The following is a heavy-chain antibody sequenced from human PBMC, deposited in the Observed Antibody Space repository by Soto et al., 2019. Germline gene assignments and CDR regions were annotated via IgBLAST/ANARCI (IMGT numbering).Heavy chain of an antibody. CDR3: ARGGGVPALGDP. Sequence: QVQLEESGPGLVKPSETLSLICSVSGVSMRNSYWTWIRQSAGKGLEWIGRISTSGNTNYNPSLNSRLTMSVDTSKNQVSLNLTSVTGADTAVYYCARGGGVPALGDPWGQGTLVTVSS. CDR1: GVSMRNSY. D-gene: IGHD3-16*01. V-gene: IGHV4-4*07. J-gene: IGHJ5*02. CDR2: ISTSGNT.